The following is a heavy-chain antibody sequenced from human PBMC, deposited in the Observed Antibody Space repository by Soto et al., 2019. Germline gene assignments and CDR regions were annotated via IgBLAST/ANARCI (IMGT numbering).Heavy chain of an antibody. Sequence: NPSETLSLTCTVSGGSISSSSYYWGWIRQPPGKGLEWIGSIYYSGSSYYNPSLKSRVTISVDTSKNQFSLKLSSVTAADTAVYYCADIPYSGYNTSGWGQGTLVTVSS. D-gene: IGHD5-12*01. V-gene: IGHV4-39*01. CDR1: GGSISSSSYY. CDR2: IYYSGSS. J-gene: IGHJ4*02. CDR3: ADIPYSGYNTSG.